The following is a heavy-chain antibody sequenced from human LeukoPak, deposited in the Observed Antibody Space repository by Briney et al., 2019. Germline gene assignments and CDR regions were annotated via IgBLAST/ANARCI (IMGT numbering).Heavy chain of an antibody. D-gene: IGHD6-6*01. J-gene: IGHJ6*02. CDR3: ARDPLFSRRGPRYYGMDV. Sequence: GRSLRLSCAASGFTFSSYGMHWVRQAPGKGLEWVAVIWYDGSNKYYADSVKGRFTISRDNSKNTLYLQMNSLRAEDTAVYYCARDPLFSRRGPRYYGMDVWGQGTTVTVSS. CDR1: GFTFSSYG. V-gene: IGHV3-33*01. CDR2: IWYDGSNK.